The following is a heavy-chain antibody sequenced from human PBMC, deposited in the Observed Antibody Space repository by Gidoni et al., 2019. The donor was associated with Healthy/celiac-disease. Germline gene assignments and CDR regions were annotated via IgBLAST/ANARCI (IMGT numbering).Heavy chain of an antibody. V-gene: IGHV3-30-3*01. D-gene: IGHD3-22*01. CDR3: ASSGPTYYYDSSAFLS. J-gene: IGHJ5*02. Sequence: QVQLVESGGGVVQPGSSLCLSCASSGFPSSSYAMHWVRQAPGKGLEWVAVITYDGSNKYYADSVKGRFTISRDNSKNTLYLQMNSMRAEDTAVYYCASSGPTYYYDSSAFLSWGQGTLVTVSS. CDR1: GFPSSSYA. CDR2: ITYDGSNK.